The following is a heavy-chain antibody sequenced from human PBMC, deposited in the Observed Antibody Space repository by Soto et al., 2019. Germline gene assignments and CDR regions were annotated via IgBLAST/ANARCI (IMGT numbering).Heavy chain of an antibody. J-gene: IGHJ5*02. Sequence: QVQLVQSGAEVKKPGSSVKVSCKASGGTFSSYTISWVRQAPGQGLEWMGRIIPILGIANYAQKFQGRVTITADKSTSTAYMELSSLGSEDSAVYYCAREIDYGGNDGGVPNWFDPWGQGTLVTVSS. CDR1: GGTFSSYT. V-gene: IGHV1-69*08. D-gene: IGHD4-17*01. CDR2: IIPILGIA. CDR3: AREIDYGGNDGGVPNWFDP.